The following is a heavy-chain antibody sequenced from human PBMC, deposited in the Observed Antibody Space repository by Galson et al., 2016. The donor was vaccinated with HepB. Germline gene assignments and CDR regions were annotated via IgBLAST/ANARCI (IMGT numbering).Heavy chain of an antibody. CDR2: IHYSGST. CDR3: ARERRQGLVYYMDV. J-gene: IGHJ6*03. Sequence: SETLSLTCTVSGGSISSYYWSWIRQPPGKGLEWIGYIHYSGSTNYNPSLKSRVTISVDTSKNQFSLKLSSVTAADTAVYYCARERRQGLVYYMDVWGKGTTVTGSS. V-gene: IGHV4-59*01. CDR1: GGSISSYY. D-gene: IGHD6-19*01.